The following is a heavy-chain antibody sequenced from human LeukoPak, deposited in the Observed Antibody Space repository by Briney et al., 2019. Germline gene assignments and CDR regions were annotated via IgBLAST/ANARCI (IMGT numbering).Heavy chain of an antibody. V-gene: IGHV3-30*02. CDR1: GFTFSSYS. J-gene: IGHJ5*02. CDR2: IRYDGSNK. Sequence: PGGSLRLSCAASGFTFSSYSMNWVRQAPGKGLEWVAFIRYDGSNKYYADSVKGRFTISRDNSKNTLYLQMNSLRAEDTAVYYCAKDGAVAAAGPLNWFDPWGQGTLVTVSS. CDR3: AKDGAVAAAGPLNWFDP. D-gene: IGHD6-13*01.